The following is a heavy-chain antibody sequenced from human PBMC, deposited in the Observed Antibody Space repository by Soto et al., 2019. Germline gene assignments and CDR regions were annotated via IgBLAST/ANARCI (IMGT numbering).Heavy chain of an antibody. Sequence: SQTLSLTCAISGDSVSSNSAAWNWIRQSPSRGLEWLGRTYYRSKWYNDYAVSVKSRITINPDTSKNQFSLQLNSVTPEDTAVYYCARGVYDYVWCSYQVDYYYGMDVWGQGTTVTVSS. J-gene: IGHJ6*02. CDR3: ARGVYDYVWCSYQVDYYYGMDV. V-gene: IGHV6-1*01. CDR2: TYYRSKWYN. CDR1: GDSVSSNSAA. D-gene: IGHD3-16*02.